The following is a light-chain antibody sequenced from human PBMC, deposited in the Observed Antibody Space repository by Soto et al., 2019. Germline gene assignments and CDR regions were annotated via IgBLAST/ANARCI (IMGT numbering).Light chain of an antibody. CDR1: NIGSKS. V-gene: IGLV3-21*04. CDR2: YDS. CDR3: QVWDSSSDPYV. Sequence: SYELTQPPSVSVAPGKTARITCGGNNIGSKSVHWYQQKPGQAPVLVIYYDSDRPSGIPERFSGSNSGNTATLTISRVEAGDEADYYCQVWDSSSDPYVFVTGTKVTVL. J-gene: IGLJ1*01.